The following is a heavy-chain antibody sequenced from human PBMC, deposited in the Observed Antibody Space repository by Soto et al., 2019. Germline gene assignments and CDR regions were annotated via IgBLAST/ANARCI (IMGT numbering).Heavy chain of an antibody. CDR1: GDTFTNSA. Sequence: ASVKVSCKASGDTFTNSAFIWVRQAPGQGLEWMGWISAYNGNTDYEQKLQGRVTMTTDTSTSTAYMDLRSLTSDDTAVYYSARDRVAGIWGDAFDIWGQGTMVTVSS. D-gene: IGHD3-16*01. V-gene: IGHV1-18*01. CDR3: ARDRVAGIWGDAFDI. CDR2: ISAYNGNT. J-gene: IGHJ3*02.